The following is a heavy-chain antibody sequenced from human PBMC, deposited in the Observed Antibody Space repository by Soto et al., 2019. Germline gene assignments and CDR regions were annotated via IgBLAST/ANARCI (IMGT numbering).Heavy chain of an antibody. V-gene: IGHV3-30-3*01. Sequence: QVQLVESGGGVVPPGGSLRVSCVASGFTFSSYNMHWVRKAPGEGLEWVAVISFDGANTFYADSVKGRFTISRDISRDTLYLQMSSLRDEDTAIYYCARDGYNRGGFDYWGQGTLVTVSS. D-gene: IGHD3-10*01. J-gene: IGHJ4*02. CDR1: GFTFSSYN. CDR3: ARDGYNRGGFDY. CDR2: ISFDGANT.